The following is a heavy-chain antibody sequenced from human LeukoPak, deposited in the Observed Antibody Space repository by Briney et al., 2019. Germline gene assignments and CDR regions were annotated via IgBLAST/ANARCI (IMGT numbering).Heavy chain of an antibody. CDR1: GGSISCYY. CDR2: IYTSGST. D-gene: IGHD2-2*01. J-gene: IGHJ3*02. Sequence: PSETLSLTCTVSGGSISCYYWSWIRQPAGKGLEWIGRIYTSGSTNYNPSLKSRVTMSVDTSKNQFSLKLSSVTAADTAVYYCARIGLVPAANDAFDIWGQGTMVTVSS. V-gene: IGHV4-4*07. CDR3: ARIGLVPAANDAFDI.